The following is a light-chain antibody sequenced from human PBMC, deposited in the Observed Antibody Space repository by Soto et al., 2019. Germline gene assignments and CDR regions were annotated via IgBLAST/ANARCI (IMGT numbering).Light chain of an antibody. CDR2: GNS. J-gene: IGLJ2*01. V-gene: IGLV1-40*01. CDR3: QSYDSSLSVV. CDR1: SSNIGAGYD. Sequence: QSVLTQPPSVSGAPGQRVTISCTGSSSNIGAGYDVHWYQQIPGTAPKLLIYGNSNRPSGVPDRFSGSKSGTSASLAITGLHAEDEADYYCQSYDSSLSVVFGGGTKVTVL.